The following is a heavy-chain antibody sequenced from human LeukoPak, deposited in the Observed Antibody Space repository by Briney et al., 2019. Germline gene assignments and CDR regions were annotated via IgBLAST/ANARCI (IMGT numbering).Heavy chain of an antibody. V-gene: IGHV1-69*01. CDR3: ASGWGYHDYGGNSEGSPFDS. D-gene: IGHD4-23*01. Sequence: GSSVKVSCKASGGIFSSYAINWVRQAPGQGLEWMGGILPIFGTANYGQKFQGRVTITADESTSTAYMELSSLRSEDTAVYYCASGWGYHDYGGNSEGSPFDSWGQGTLVTVSS. J-gene: IGHJ4*02. CDR2: ILPIFGTA. CDR1: GGIFSSYA.